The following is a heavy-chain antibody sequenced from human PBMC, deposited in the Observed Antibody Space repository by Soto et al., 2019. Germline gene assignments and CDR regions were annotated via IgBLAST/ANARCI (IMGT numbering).Heavy chain of an antibody. CDR1: GFTFSSYA. D-gene: IGHD6-19*01. CDR2: ISGDGATT. J-gene: IGHJ4*02. V-gene: IGHV3-23*01. Sequence: EVQLLDSGGVLVQPGGSLRLSCAASGFTFSSYALSWVRQAPGKGLEWVSGISGDGATTYYTDSVKGRFTISRDSSTKTLYLQMNSLRAEDSAVYYCARDLTSSGRSTYLGYWGQGTLVTVSS. CDR3: ARDLTSSGRSTYLGY.